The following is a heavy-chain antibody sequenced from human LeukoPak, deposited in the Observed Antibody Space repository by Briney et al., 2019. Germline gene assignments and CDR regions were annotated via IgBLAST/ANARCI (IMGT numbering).Heavy chain of an antibody. V-gene: IGHV3-53*01. D-gene: IGHD3-10*01. CDR2: IYSGGST. CDR3: AIWFGELSGS. CDR1: GFTVSSMF. Sequence: QPGGSLRLSCAASGFTVSSMFMTWVRHAPGKGLEWVSVIYSGGSTYYADSVKGRFTISRDNSKNTLYLQMNSLRAEDTAVYYCAIWFGELSGSWGQGTLVTVSS. J-gene: IGHJ5*02.